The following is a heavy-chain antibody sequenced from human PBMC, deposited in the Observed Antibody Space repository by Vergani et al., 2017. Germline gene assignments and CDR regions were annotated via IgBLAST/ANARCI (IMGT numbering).Heavy chain of an antibody. CDR2: INSDGSST. Sequence: EVQLVESGGGLVQPGGSLRLSCAASGFTFSSYWMHWVRQAPGKGLVWVSRINSDGSSTSYADSVKGRFTISRDNAKNTLYLQMNSLRAEDTAVYYCARDPRGYCSGGSCYTPIDYWGQGTLVTVSS. V-gene: IGHV3-74*01. J-gene: IGHJ4*02. D-gene: IGHD2-15*01. CDR1: GFTFSSYW. CDR3: ARDPRGYCSGGSCYTPIDY.